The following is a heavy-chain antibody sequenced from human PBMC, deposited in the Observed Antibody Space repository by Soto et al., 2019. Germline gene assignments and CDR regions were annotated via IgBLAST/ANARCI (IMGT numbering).Heavy chain of an antibody. CDR1: GFTFDDYA. CDR2: ISWNSGSI. J-gene: IGHJ3*02. D-gene: IGHD6-13*01. Sequence: GGSLRLSCAASGFTFDDYAMHWVRQAPGKGLEWVSGISWNSGSIGYADSVKGRFTISRDNAKNSLYLQMNSLRAEDTALYYCAKFQGVGSWYPYAFDIWGQGTMVTVSS. CDR3: AKFQGVGSWYPYAFDI. V-gene: IGHV3-9*01.